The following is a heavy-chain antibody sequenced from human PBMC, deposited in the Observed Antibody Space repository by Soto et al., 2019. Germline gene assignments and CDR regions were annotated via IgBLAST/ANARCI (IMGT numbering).Heavy chain of an antibody. V-gene: IGHV3-21*01. Sequence: GGSLRLSCAASGFTFSSYVMSWVRQAPGKGLEWVSSISSSSSFILYADSVKGRFTISRDNAKNSLYLQMNSLRVDDTAVYYCARPTMVTASYFDFWGQGIMVTVSS. J-gene: IGHJ4*02. D-gene: IGHD4-17*01. CDR1: GFTFSSYV. CDR2: ISSSSSFI. CDR3: ARPTMVTASYFDF.